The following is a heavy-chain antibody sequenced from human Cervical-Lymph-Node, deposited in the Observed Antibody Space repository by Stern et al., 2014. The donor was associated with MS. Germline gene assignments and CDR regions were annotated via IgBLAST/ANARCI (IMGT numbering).Heavy chain of an antibody. J-gene: IGHJ4*02. CDR2: ISSGGNTI. Sequence: DQLVESGGDVVKPGGSLRLSCAASGFTFSDYYMNWIRQAPGKGLEWVSYISSGGNTIYYADSVKGRFTISRDKAKNSLFLEMNSLRGDNTAVYYCAARNFFDRWGSKPHFWGQGTLVTVSS. CDR3: AARNFFDRWGSKPHF. D-gene: IGHD3-22*01. CDR1: GFTFSDYY. V-gene: IGHV3-11*01.